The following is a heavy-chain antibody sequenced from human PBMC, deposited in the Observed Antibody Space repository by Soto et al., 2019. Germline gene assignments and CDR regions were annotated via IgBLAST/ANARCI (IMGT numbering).Heavy chain of an antibody. CDR1: GFTFSSYR. CDR2: ISSSSSYI. D-gene: IGHD3-10*01. Sequence: LSLSCAASGFTFSSYRMNWVRQAPGKGLEWVSSISSSSSYIYYADSVKGRFTISRDNAKNSLYLQMNSLRAEDTAVYYCARAASPFGNWFDPWGQGTLVTVSS. V-gene: IGHV3-21*01. J-gene: IGHJ5*02. CDR3: ARAASPFGNWFDP.